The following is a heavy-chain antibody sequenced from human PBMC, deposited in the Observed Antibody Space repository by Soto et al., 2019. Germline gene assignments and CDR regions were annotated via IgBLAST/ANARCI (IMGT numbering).Heavy chain of an antibody. V-gene: IGHV3-33*01. CDR2: IWYDGSNK. Sequence: QVQLVESGGGVVQPGRSLRLSCAASGFTFSSYGMHWVRQAPGKGLEWVAVIWYDGSNKYYADSVKGRFTISRDNSKNTLYLQMNSLRAEDTAVYYCAREGGYSSSWYIASFWFDPWGQETLVTVSS. CDR1: GFTFSSYG. D-gene: IGHD6-13*01. CDR3: AREGGYSSSWYIASFWFDP. J-gene: IGHJ5*02.